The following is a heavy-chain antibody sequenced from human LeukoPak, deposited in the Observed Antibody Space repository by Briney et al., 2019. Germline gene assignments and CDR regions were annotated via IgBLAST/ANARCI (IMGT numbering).Heavy chain of an antibody. CDR3: AREPVAGYYYYMDV. V-gene: IGHV4-61*08. CDR1: GGSISSGDYY. D-gene: IGHD6-19*01. Sequence: PSQTLSLTCTVSGGSISSGDYYWSWIRQPPGKGLEWIGYIYYSGSTNYNPSLKSRVTISVDTSKNQFSLKLSSVTAADTAVYYCAREPVAGYYYYMDVWGKGATVTVSS. J-gene: IGHJ6*03. CDR2: IYYSGST.